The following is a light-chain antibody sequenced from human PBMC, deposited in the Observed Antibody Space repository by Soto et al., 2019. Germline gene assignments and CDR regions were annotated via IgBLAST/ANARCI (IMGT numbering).Light chain of an antibody. CDR3: QQYYNIPYT. Sequence: DIVMTQSPDSLAVSLGERATINCKSSQSVFYTSNNKNYLAWYQQKPGQPPKLLFVWASTRESVVPDRFSVSGSGADFTLTISILRSDDVAVYYCQQYYNIPYTFGQGTKLEIK. V-gene: IGKV4-1*01. CDR1: QSVFYTSNNKNY. CDR2: WAS. J-gene: IGKJ2*01.